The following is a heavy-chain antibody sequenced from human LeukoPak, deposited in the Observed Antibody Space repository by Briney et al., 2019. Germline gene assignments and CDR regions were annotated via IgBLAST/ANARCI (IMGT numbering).Heavy chain of an antibody. CDR3: ARDIGYGDHGIDY. CDR2: IRGSNSDT. V-gene: IGHV1-18*01. Sequence: ASVKVSCKASGGTFSSYAISWVRQAPGQGLEWVGWIRGSNSDTNYVPRLQGRITVTKDTSTNTAYMELRNLRSDDTAIYYCARDIGYGDHGIDYWGQGTLVTVSS. D-gene: IGHD4-17*01. CDR1: GGTFSSYA. J-gene: IGHJ4*02.